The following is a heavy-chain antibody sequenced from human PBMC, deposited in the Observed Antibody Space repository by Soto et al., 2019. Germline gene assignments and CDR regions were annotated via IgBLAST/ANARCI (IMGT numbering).Heavy chain of an antibody. Sequence: ESGGGVVQPGRSLRLSCAASGFTFSSYGMHWVRQTPGRGLEWVAVISYDGSNTYYTDSVKGRFTISRDNSKNTLYLQMNSLRPEDTAIYYCAKLRSSSWTQYAFDIWGHGTMVTVSS. J-gene: IGHJ3*02. CDR2: ISYDGSNT. CDR3: AKLRSSSWTQYAFDI. CDR1: GFTFSSYG. D-gene: IGHD6-13*01. V-gene: IGHV3-30*18.